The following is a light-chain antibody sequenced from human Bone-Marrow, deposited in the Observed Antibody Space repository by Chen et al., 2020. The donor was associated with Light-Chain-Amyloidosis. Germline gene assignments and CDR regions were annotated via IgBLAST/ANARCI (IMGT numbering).Light chain of an antibody. CDR1: SSDVGGDNH. V-gene: IGLV2-14*01. CDR2: QVT. Sequence: QSALTQPASVSGSPGQSITISCTGTSSDVGGDNHGSWYQQHPDKAPKLMIYQVTKRPSWVPDRGSGSKSDDTASLTISGLQTEDEADYFCSSYTITNTLVFGSGTRVTVL. CDR3: SSYTITNTLV. J-gene: IGLJ1*01.